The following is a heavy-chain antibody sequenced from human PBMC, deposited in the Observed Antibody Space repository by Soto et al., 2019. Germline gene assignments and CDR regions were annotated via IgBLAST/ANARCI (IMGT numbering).Heavy chain of an antibody. J-gene: IGHJ4*02. CDR1: GGSVSSGSYY. V-gene: IGHV4-61*01. CDR2: IYNSGRN. Sequence: QVQLQESGPGLVKPSETLSLTCTVSGGSVSSGSYYWSWIRQPPGKGLEWIGYIYNSGRNNYNPSLKSRVTISVDTSKNQFSLKLSSVTAADTALYYCVRDGNYWGQGTLVTVSS. D-gene: IGHD1-26*01. CDR3: VRDGNY.